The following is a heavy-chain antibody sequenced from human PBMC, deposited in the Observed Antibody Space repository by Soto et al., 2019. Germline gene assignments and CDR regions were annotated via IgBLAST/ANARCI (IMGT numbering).Heavy chain of an antibody. CDR1: GYTFTGYY. V-gene: IGHV1-2*04. Sequence: ASVKVSCKASGYTFTGYYMHWVRQAPGQGLEWMGWINPNSGGTNYAQKFQGWVTMTRDTSISTAYMELSRLRSDDTAVYYCAREDKSLCGMDVWGQGTTVTVSS. CDR3: AREDKSLCGMDV. J-gene: IGHJ6*02. CDR2: INPNSGGT.